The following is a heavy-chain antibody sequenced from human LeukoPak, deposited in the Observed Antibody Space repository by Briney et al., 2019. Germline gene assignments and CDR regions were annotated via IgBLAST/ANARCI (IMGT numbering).Heavy chain of an antibody. CDR1: GASVTDYY. J-gene: IGHJ5*02. CDR3: TRGHWGLQS. Sequence: SETLSLTCTVSGASVTDYYWSWIRQSPGKGLQWISYIHHSGNSDYNPSLRSRVTTSLDTSKNQFSLNLISVTAADTAVYYCTRGHWGLQSWSQGTLVTVSS. CDR2: IHHSGNS. V-gene: IGHV4-59*02. D-gene: IGHD7-27*01.